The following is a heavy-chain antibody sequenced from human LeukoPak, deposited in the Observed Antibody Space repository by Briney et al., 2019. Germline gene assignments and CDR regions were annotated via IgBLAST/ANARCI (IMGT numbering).Heavy chain of an antibody. CDR3: ASVGYCSSTSCYTSSDFDY. Sequence: ASVKVSCKASGYSFTSYYMHWVRQAPGQGLEWMGIINPSGGSTSYAQKFQGRVTMTRDTSTSTVYMELSSLRSEDTAVYYCASVGYCSSTSCYTSSDFDYWGQGTLVTVSS. J-gene: IGHJ4*02. V-gene: IGHV1-46*01. CDR2: INPSGGST. D-gene: IGHD2-2*02. CDR1: GYSFTSYY.